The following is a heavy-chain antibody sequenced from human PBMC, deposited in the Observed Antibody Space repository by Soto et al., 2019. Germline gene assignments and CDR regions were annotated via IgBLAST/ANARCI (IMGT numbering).Heavy chain of an antibody. CDR3: ARQEADFVSGQHFFDY. J-gene: IGHJ4*02. CDR2: IDYSGVT. V-gene: IGHV4-30-4*08. CDR1: GGSISSGDYY. D-gene: IGHD3-3*01. Sequence: QVQLQESGPGLVKPSQTLSLTCTVSGGSISSGDYYWSWIRQPPGKGLEWIGYIDYSGVTYYSPSLTSRRTISLDTSTTQFSLNLASVTAADTAVYYCARQEADFVSGQHFFDYWSQGTLVTVSS.